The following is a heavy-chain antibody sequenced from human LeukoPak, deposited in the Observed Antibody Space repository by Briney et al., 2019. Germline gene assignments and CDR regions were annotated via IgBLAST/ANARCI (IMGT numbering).Heavy chain of an antibody. CDR2: ISYDGSNK. Sequence: GGSLRLSCAASGFTFSSYAMHWVRQAPGKGLEWVAVISYDGSNKYYADSVKGRFTISRDNSKNTLYLQMNSLRAEDTAVYYCATSGTTLWLPEELGGQGTLVTVSS. V-gene: IGHV3-30*01. J-gene: IGHJ4*02. CDR1: GFTFSSYA. CDR3: ATSGTTLWLPEEL. D-gene: IGHD1-7*01.